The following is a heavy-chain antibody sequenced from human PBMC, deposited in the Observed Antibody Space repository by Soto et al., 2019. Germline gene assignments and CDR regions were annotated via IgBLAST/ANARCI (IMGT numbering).Heavy chain of an antibody. J-gene: IGHJ6*02. D-gene: IGHD6-13*01. CDR2: VNHSGST. CDR1: GGSFSGYY. CDR3: ARGRKQNFIAAPRGYYYGMDV. Sequence: PSETLSLTCAVYGGSFSGYYWSWIRQPPGKGLEWIGEVNHSGSTNYNPSLKSRVTISVDTSKNQFSLKLSSVTAADTAVYYCARGRKQNFIAAPRGYYYGMDVWGQGTTVTVSS. V-gene: IGHV4-34*01.